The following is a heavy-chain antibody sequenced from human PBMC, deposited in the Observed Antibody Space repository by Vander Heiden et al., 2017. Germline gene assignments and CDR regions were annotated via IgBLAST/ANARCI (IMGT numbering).Heavy chain of an antibody. CDR2: ISSSSSTI. CDR1: GFTFSSYS. D-gene: IGHD6-6*01. CDR3: ARGQAGIAARAFDY. V-gene: IGHV3-48*02. Sequence: EGQLVESGGGLVQPGGCRRLSWAAPGFTFSSYSWNCVRQAPGKGLELVSYISSSSSTIYYPASVKGRFTISRDNAKNSLYLQMNSLRDEDTAVYYCARGQAGIAARAFDYWGQGTLVTVSS. J-gene: IGHJ4*02.